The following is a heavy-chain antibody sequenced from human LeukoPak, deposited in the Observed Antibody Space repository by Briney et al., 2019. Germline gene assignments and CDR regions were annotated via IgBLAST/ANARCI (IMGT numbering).Heavy chain of an antibody. CDR3: ARGAEYYAIWRGYAGYSDY. CDR1: GGSLSAYY. V-gene: IGHV4-34*01. J-gene: IGHJ4*02. Sequence: SETLSLTCAVYGGSLSAYYWGWIRQPPGKGLEWVGSIYHRGSTYYNPSLRSRVTISLDRSKKKFSLKLTSVTAADTAVYFCARGAEYYAIWRGYAGYSDYWGQGISVTVSS. CDR2: IYHRGST. D-gene: IGHD3-3*01.